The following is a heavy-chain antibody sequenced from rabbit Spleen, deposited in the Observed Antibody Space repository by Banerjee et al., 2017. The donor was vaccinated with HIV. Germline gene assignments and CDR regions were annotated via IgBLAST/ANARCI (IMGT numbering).Heavy chain of an antibody. D-gene: IGHD6-1*01. CDR2: IYTDGSGST. CDR1: GFDLSSYYY. CDR3: ARAPNNVDVDSHADGTRLDL. V-gene: IGHV1S45*01. J-gene: IGHJ3*01. Sequence: QEQLEESGGGLVKPEGSLTLTCKASGFDLSSYYYMCWVRQAPGKGLEWIGCIYTDGSGSTWYATWAKGRFTISKTSSTTVTLQMTSLTGADTATYFCARAPNNVDVDSHADGTRLDLWGQGTLVTVS.